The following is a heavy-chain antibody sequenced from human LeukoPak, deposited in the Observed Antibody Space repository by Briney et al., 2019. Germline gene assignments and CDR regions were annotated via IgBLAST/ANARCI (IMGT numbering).Heavy chain of an antibody. V-gene: IGHV4-30-4*01. CDR2: IYYSGST. D-gene: IGHD3-22*01. CDR3: ARRHGSGDSYYFDY. J-gene: IGHJ4*02. Sequence: SETLSLTCTVSGGSISSGDYYWSWIRQPPGKGLEWIGYIYYSGSTYYNPSLKSRVTISVDTSKNQFSLKLSSVTAADTAVYYCARRHGSGDSYYFDYWGQGTLVTVSS. CDR1: GGSISSGDYY.